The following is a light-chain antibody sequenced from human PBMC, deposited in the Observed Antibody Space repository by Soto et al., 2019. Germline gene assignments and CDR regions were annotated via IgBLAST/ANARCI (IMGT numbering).Light chain of an antibody. V-gene: IGKV3-15*01. J-gene: IGKJ1*01. CDR2: GAS. Sequence: EIVLTESPATVSVSPVERVTLCCRASQSVDINLAWYQQKPGQAPRLLIYGASTRATDMPGRFSGRGSGTEFTLTISSLQSEDYAVYYCQQYRNWPRTFGQGTKVDIK. CDR1: QSVDIN. CDR3: QQYRNWPRT.